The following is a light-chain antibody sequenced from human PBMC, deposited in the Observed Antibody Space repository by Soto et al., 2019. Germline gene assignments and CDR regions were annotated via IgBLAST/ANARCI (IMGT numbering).Light chain of an antibody. V-gene: IGKV1-33*01. J-gene: IGKJ4*01. CDR2: DAS. Sequence: DIQMTQSPSSLSASVGDRVTITCQASQDISNYLNWYQQKPGKAPKLLIYDASNLETGGPSRFSGSGSGTDFTFTISSLQAEDIATYYCQQYDNLPLTFGGGTKVEIK. CDR1: QDISNY. CDR3: QQYDNLPLT.